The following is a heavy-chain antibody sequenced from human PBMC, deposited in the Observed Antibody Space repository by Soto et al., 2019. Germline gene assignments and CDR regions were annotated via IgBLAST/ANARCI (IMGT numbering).Heavy chain of an antibody. CDR3: AREWSSSWYKLAGWFDP. V-gene: IGHV4-34*01. CDR2: INHSGST. D-gene: IGHD6-13*01. CDR1: GGSFSGYY. Sequence: QVQLQQWGAGLLKPSETLSLTCAVYGGSFSGYYWSWIRQPPGKGLEWIGEINHSGSTNYNPSLKSRVTISVVTSKNQFSLKLSSVTAADTAVYYRAREWSSSWYKLAGWFDPWGQGTLVTVSS. J-gene: IGHJ5*02.